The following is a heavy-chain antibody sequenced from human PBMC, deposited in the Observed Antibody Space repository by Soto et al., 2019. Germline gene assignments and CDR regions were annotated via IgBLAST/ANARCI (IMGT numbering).Heavy chain of an antibody. CDR3: ARGGMITFGGVIAGGYFEY. J-gene: IGHJ4*02. CDR1: GFTFSSYG. V-gene: IGHV3-33*01. D-gene: IGHD3-16*01. Sequence: QVQLVESGGGVVQPGRSLRLSCAASGFTFSSYGMHWVRQAPGKGLEWVAVIWYDGSNKYYADSVKGRFTISRDNSKNTLYLQMNSLRAEDTAVFYCARGGMITFGGVIAGGYFEYCGQGTLVTVSS. CDR2: IWYDGSNK.